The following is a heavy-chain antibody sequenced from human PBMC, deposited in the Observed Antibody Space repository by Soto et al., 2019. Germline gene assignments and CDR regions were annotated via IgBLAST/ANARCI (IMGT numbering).Heavy chain of an antibody. CDR1: GGSFSGYY. J-gene: IGHJ5*02. Sequence: SETLSLTCAVYGGSFSGYYWTWIRKPPGNGQEWMGELNHNGSTSYNPSLRRRVTASVDTFKNQFSLKLSSVTAADTAVYFCARGGYCSGGACYWKGAWFDPWGQG. D-gene: IGHD2-15*01. V-gene: IGHV4-34*01. CDR2: LNHNGST. CDR3: ARGGYCSGGACYWKGAWFDP.